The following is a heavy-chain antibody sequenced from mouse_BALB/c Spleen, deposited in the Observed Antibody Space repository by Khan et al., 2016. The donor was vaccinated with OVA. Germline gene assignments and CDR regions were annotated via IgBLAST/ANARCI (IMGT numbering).Heavy chain of an antibody. Sequence: LVESGAELARPGASVKMSCKASGYTFTSHTMHWIMQSPGQGLEWIGYINPRSGYSNYNQKFNDKATLTADKSSSTAYMQLSSLTSEDSAVYYCARRTTGYTMDYWGQGTSVTVSS. D-gene: IGHD2-14*01. CDR1: GYTFTSHT. CDR3: ARRTTGYTMDY. V-gene: IGHV1-4*01. J-gene: IGHJ4*01. CDR2: INPRSGYS.